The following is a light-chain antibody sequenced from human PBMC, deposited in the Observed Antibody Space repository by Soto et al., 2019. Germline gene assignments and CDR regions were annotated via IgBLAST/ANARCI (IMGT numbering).Light chain of an antibody. CDR1: SSDVGGYNY. Sequence: QSVLTQPPSASGSPGQSVTISYTGTSSDVGGYNYVSWYQQRPGKAPKLMIYEVSERPSGVPDRFSGSKSSNTASLTVSGLQAEDEADYYCSSYAGSNNFVFGTGTKVTVL. J-gene: IGLJ1*01. V-gene: IGLV2-8*01. CDR3: SSYAGSNNFV. CDR2: EVS.